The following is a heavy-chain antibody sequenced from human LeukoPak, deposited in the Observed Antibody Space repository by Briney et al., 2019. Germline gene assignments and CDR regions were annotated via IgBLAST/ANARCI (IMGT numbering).Heavy chain of an antibody. CDR1: GFTFSSYS. V-gene: IGHV3-21*01. J-gene: IGHJ4*02. D-gene: IGHD3-10*01. Sequence: PGGSLRPSCAASGFTFSSYSMNWVRQAPGKGLEWVSSISSSSSYIYYADSVKGRFTISRDNAKNSLYLQMNSLRAEDTAVYYCASDLGITMVRGGYFDYWGQGTLVTVSS. CDR2: ISSSSSYI. CDR3: ASDLGITMVRGGYFDY.